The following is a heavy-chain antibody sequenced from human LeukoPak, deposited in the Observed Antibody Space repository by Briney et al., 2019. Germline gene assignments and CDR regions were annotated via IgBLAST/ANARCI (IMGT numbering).Heavy chain of an antibody. J-gene: IGHJ4*02. Sequence: SETLSLTCTVSGGSISNYYWNWIRQPPGKGLEWIGSIYYSGSTYYNPSLKSRVTISVDTSKNQFSLKLSSVTAADTAVYYCARLGGSSLVLGEDYWGQGTLVTVSS. CDR3: ARLGGSSLVLGEDY. D-gene: IGHD3-16*01. CDR2: IYYSGST. V-gene: IGHV4-59*05. CDR1: GGSISNYY.